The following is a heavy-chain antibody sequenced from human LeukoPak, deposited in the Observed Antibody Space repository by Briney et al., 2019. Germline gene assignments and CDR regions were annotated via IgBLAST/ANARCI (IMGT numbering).Heavy chain of an antibody. CDR2: INHRGST. Sequence: SETLSLTCAVYGGSFSGFYWSWIRQPPGKGLEWIGEINHRGSTNYNPSLKSRVTISVDTSKNQFSLKLSSVTAADTAVYYCARLRRYYYDSSGFNWFDPWGQGTLVTVSS. CDR1: GGSFSGFY. D-gene: IGHD3-22*01. CDR3: ARLRRYYYDSSGFNWFDP. V-gene: IGHV4-34*01. J-gene: IGHJ5*02.